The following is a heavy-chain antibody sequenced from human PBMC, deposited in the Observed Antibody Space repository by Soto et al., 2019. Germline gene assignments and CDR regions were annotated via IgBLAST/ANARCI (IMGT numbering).Heavy chain of an antibody. J-gene: IGHJ4*02. CDR3: ARVYSGSYSDS. Sequence: SETLSLTCAVAGGSISSNNWWSWVRQPPGKGLEWIGEIFHSGSTHYSPSLKSRVTISVDKSKKYFSLNLTSVTAADTAVYYCARVYSGSYSDSWGQGTLVTVSS. CDR1: GGSISSNNW. D-gene: IGHD1-26*01. CDR2: IFHSGST. V-gene: IGHV4-4*02.